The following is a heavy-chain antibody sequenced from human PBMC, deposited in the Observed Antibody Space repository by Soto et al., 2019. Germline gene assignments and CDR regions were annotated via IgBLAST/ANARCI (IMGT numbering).Heavy chain of an antibody. CDR2: INPNDGTT. Sequence: AAGKVSCKASGYTFTNYYINWVRQSPGQGLEWMGLINPNDGTTRYTQKFQGRVTMTRDTSTSTVNMDLRGLRFEDAAVYYCAILRNHFDRSTGGMDVWGQGTTVTVSS. J-gene: IGHJ6*02. D-gene: IGHD3-9*01. CDR1: GYTFTNYY. V-gene: IGHV1-46*01. CDR3: AILRNHFDRSTGGMDV.